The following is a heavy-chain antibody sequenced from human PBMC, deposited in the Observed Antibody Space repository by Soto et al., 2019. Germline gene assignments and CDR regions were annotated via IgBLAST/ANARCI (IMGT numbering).Heavy chain of an antibody. CDR2: ISNSGGNT. CDR1: GFTPSTYA. D-gene: IGHD2-8*02. J-gene: IGHJ4*02. CDR3: ARPVASAIVLVPATFPLPFDY. V-gene: IGHV3-23*01. Sequence: PWGSLRLSCAASGFTPSTYAMSWLRQAPGKGLEWVSTISNSGGNTYYADSMKGRFTISRDNSNNTLYLQLNSLRVDDTAVYYCARPVASAIVLVPATFPLPFDYWGQGTLVTVSS.